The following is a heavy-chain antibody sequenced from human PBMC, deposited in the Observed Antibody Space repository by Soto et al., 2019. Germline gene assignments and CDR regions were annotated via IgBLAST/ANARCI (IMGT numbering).Heavy chain of an antibody. D-gene: IGHD4-17*01. CDR3: AKSIGIAVTGFIDY. J-gene: IGHJ4*02. CDR2: ISWNSGSI. Sequence: GGSLRLSCAASGFTFDDYAMHWVRQAPGKGLEWVSGISWNSGSIGYADSVKGRFTISRDNAKNSLYLQMNSLRAEDTALYYCAKSIGIAVTGFIDYWGQGTLVTVSS. V-gene: IGHV3-9*01. CDR1: GFTFDDYA.